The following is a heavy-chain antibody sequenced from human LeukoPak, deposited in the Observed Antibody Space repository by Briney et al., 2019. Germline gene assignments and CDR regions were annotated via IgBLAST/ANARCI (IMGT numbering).Heavy chain of an antibody. CDR3: AGLGYCSSTSCPVYYMDV. V-gene: IGHV4-59*12. CDR2: IYYSGSS. CDR1: GVSISSDY. Sequence: PSETLSLTCTVSGVSISSDYWSWIRLPPGKGLEWIGYIYYSGSSNYNPSLKSRVTMSVDTSKNQFSLKLSSVTAADTAVYYCAGLGYCSSTSCPVYYMDVWGKGTTVTVSS. J-gene: IGHJ6*03. D-gene: IGHD2-2*01.